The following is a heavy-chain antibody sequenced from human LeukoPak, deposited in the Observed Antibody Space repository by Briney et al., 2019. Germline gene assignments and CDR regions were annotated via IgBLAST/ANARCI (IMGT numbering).Heavy chain of an antibody. Sequence: ASVKVSCKASGYTFTSYGISWLRQAPGQGLEWMGWISAYNGNTNYAQKLQGRVTMTTDTSTSTAYTELRSLRSDDTAVYYCARIPYSSGWYYYYYGMDVWGQGTTVTVSS. CDR2: ISAYNGNT. CDR1: GYTFTSYG. V-gene: IGHV1-18*01. J-gene: IGHJ6*02. D-gene: IGHD6-19*01. CDR3: ARIPYSSGWYYYYYGMDV.